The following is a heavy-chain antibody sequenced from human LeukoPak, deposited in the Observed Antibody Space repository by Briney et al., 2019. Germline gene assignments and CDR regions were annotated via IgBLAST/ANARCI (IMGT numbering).Heavy chain of an antibody. V-gene: IGHV4-34*01. CDR2: INHSRST. D-gene: IGHD5-18*01. J-gene: IGHJ4*02. CDR3: AGYGFPIPFDY. Sequence: PSETLSLTCAVYGGSFRGYSWGWFRNPQGKGLEWIGEINHSRSTNYNPSLKSRVTISIDTSKNQFSLKLRSVTAADTAVYYCAGYGFPIPFDYWGQGTLVTVSS. CDR1: GGSFRGYS.